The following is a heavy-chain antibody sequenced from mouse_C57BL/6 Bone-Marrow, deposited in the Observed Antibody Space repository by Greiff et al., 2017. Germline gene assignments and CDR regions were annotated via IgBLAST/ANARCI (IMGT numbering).Heavy chain of an antibody. CDR2: IRLKSDNYAT. Sequence: EVQLVESGGGLVQPGGSMKLSCVASGFTFSNYWMNWVRQSPEKGLEWVAQIRLKSDNYATHYAESVKGKFTITRDESNSRVYMQLNNLRSEDTGIYYCPRHYYGSSDYFDYWGQGTTLTVSS. CDR1: GFTFSNYW. D-gene: IGHD1-1*01. V-gene: IGHV6-3*01. CDR3: PRHYYGSSDYFDY. J-gene: IGHJ2*01.